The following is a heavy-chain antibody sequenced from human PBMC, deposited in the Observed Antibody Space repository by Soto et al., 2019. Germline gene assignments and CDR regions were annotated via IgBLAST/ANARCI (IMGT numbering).Heavy chain of an antibody. J-gene: IGHJ3*02. CDR3: ARDRSDSSRADSFDI. Sequence: EVQLVESGGGLIQPGGSLRLSCAVSGFTVSNTYMSWVRQAPGKGREWISVIYRGLATYYADSVKGRFTISRDDSRNTVYLQMNSLTTEDTAVYFCARDRSDSSRADSFDIWGQGTMVTVSS. CDR2: IYRGLAT. D-gene: IGHD6-25*01. V-gene: IGHV3-53*01. CDR1: GFTVSNTY.